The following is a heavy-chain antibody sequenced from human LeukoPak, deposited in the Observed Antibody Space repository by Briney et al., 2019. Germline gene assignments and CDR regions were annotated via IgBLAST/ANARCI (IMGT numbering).Heavy chain of an antibody. V-gene: IGHV4-4*09. Sequence: SETLSLTCTVSGVSISSYYWSWVRQPPGKGLEWVGYIYTSESTNYNPYLTRRVTLTVDTSKTQFSLNLSSVTAAGTAVYYCARHLSYWFDPWGQGTLVTVSS. CDR1: GVSISSYY. CDR3: ARHLSYWFDP. D-gene: IGHD2/OR15-2a*01. J-gene: IGHJ5*02. CDR2: IYTSEST.